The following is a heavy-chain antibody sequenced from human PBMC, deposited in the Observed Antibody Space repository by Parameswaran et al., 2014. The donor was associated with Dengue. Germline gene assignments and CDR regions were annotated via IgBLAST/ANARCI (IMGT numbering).Heavy chain of an antibody. CDR3: ARGGSGYYSGWFDP. Sequence: PGKGLEWIGYIYYSGSTNYNPSLKSRVTISVDTSKNQFSLKLSSVTAADTAVYYCARGGSGYYSGWFDPWGQGTLVTVSS. D-gene: IGHD3-22*01. CDR2: IYYSGST. J-gene: IGHJ5*02. V-gene: IGHV4-59*01.